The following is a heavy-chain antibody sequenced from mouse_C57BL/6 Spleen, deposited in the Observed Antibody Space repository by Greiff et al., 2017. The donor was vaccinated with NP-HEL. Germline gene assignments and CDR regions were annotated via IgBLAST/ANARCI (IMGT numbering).Heavy chain of an antibody. CDR3: ARSEDYGSRFDY. J-gene: IGHJ2*01. V-gene: IGHV1-19*01. Sequence: VQLQQSGAELVKPGASVKISCKASGYTFTDYYMNWVKQSHGKSLEWIGVINPYNGGTSYNQKFKGKATLTVDKSSSTAYMELNSLTSEDSAVYYCARSEDYGSRFDYWGQGTTLTVSS. D-gene: IGHD1-1*01. CDR1: GYTFTDYY. CDR2: INPYNGGT.